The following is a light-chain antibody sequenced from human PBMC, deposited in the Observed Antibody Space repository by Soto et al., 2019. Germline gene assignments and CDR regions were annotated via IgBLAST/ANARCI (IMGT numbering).Light chain of an antibody. CDR2: WAS. CDR1: QSVLYSSNNKNY. Sequence: DIVMTQSPDSLAVSLGERATINCKSSQSVLYSSNNKNYLAWYQQKPGQPPNLLIYWASTRESGVPDRFSGSGSGTDFTPTIRSLQAEDVAVYYCQQYYSTPYTFGQGTKLEIK. CDR3: QQYYSTPYT. V-gene: IGKV4-1*01. J-gene: IGKJ2*01.